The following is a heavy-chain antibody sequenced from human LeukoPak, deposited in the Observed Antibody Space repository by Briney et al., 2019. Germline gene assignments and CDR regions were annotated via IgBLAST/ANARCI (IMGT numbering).Heavy chain of an antibody. CDR1: GGSISSYY. Sequence: KPSETLSLTCTVSGGSISSYYWSWIRQPPGKGLEWIGYIYYSGSTYYNPSLKSRVTISVDTSKNQFSLKLSSVTAADTAVYYCARVGARSGWLDDWGQGTLVTVSS. V-gene: IGHV4-59*12. J-gene: IGHJ5*02. CDR2: IYYSGST. D-gene: IGHD2-15*01. CDR3: ARVGARSGWLDD.